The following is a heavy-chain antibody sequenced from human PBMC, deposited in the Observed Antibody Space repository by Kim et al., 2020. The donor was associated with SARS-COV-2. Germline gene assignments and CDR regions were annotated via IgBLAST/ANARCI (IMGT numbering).Heavy chain of an antibody. CDR1: GFTFSSYA. Sequence: GGSLRLSCAASGFTFSSYAMSWVRQAPGKGLEWVSAISGSGGSTYYADSVKGRFTISRDNSKNTLYLQMNSLRAEDTAVYYCAKGLRITMVRGAKKGDYWGQGTLVTVSS. CDR3: AKGLRITMVRGAKKGDY. V-gene: IGHV3-23*01. CDR2: ISGSGGST. D-gene: IGHD3-10*01. J-gene: IGHJ4*02.